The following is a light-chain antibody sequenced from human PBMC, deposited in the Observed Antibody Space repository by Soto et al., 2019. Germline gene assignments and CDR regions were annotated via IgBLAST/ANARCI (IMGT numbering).Light chain of an antibody. CDR3: QQYGSSPQT. V-gene: IGKV3-20*01. Sequence: EIVLTQSPDTLSLSPGEGATLSCRVSQSVNSRYLGWYQQKPGQAPRLLIYGASSRATGIPDRFSGSGSGTDFTLTISSLEPEDSAMYYCQQYGSSPQTFGQGTKVEIK. CDR2: GAS. CDR1: QSVNSRY. J-gene: IGKJ1*01.